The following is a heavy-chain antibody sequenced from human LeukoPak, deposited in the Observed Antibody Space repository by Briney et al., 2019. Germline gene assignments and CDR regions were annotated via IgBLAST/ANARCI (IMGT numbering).Heavy chain of an antibody. Sequence: SETLSLTCTVSGGSISSSSYYWGWIRQPPGKGLEWIGSIYYSGSTYYNPSLKSRVIISVDTSKNQFSLKVSSVTAADTAVYYCARHNYDDSNVDYWGQGTLVNVSS. V-gene: IGHV4-39*01. D-gene: IGHD3-22*01. CDR2: IYYSGST. CDR3: ARHNYDDSNVDY. J-gene: IGHJ4*02. CDR1: GGSISSSSYY.